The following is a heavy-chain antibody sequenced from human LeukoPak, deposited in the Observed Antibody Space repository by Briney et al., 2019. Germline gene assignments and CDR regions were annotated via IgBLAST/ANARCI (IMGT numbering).Heavy chain of an antibody. CDR3: AKDGDYDFWSRYFDY. D-gene: IGHD3-3*01. J-gene: IGHJ4*02. CDR1: GFTFSSYG. CDR2: IWYDGSNK. Sequence: PGRSLRLSCAASGFTFSSYGMHWVRQAPGKGLEWVAVIWYDGSNKYYADSVKGRFTISRDNSKNTLYLQMNNLRAEDTAVYYCAKDGDYDFWSRYFDYWGQGTLVTVSS. V-gene: IGHV3-33*06.